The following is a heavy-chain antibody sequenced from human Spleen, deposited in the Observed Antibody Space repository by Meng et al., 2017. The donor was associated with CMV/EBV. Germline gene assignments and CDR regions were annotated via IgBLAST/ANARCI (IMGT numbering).Heavy chain of an antibody. V-gene: IGHV3-21*06. D-gene: IGHD3-10*01. Sequence: GESLKISCAASGFTFSSYSMNWVRQAPGKGLEWVSFISSSSSYIYYADSAKGRFTISRDNAKNSVYLQMNSLGAEDTAVYYCARPQESPRVWGQGTTVTVSS. CDR3: ARPQESPRV. J-gene: IGHJ6*01. CDR2: ISSSSSYI. CDR1: GFTFSSYS.